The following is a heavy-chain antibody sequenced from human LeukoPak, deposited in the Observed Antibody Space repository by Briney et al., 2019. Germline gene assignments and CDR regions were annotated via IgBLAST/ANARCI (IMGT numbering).Heavy chain of an antibody. J-gene: IGHJ4*02. CDR1: GYAFTSYG. D-gene: IGHD6-19*01. Sequence: ASVKVSCKASGYAFTSYGISWVRQAPGQGLEWMGWISAYNGNTNYAQKLQGRVTMTTDTSTSTAYMELRSLRSDDTAVYHCARDAVAGTLYYWGQGTLVTVSS. V-gene: IGHV1-18*01. CDR3: ARDAVAGTLYY. CDR2: ISAYNGNT.